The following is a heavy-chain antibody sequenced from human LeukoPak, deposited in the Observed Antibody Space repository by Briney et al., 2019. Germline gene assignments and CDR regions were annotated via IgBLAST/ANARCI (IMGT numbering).Heavy chain of an antibody. CDR1: GYTFTGYY. J-gene: IGHJ4*02. V-gene: IGHV1-2*02. CDR2: INPNSGGT. D-gene: IGHD4-11*01. CDR3: ARDLLGSNYEGYYFDY. Sequence: ASVKVSCKASGYTFTGYYMHWVRQAPGQGLEWMGWINPNSGGTNYAQKFQGRVTMTRDTSISTAYMELSRLRSDDTAVYYCARDLLGSNYEGYYFDYWGQGTLVTVSS.